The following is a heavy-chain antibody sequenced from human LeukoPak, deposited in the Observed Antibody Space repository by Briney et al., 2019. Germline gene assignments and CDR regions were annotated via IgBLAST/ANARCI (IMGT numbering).Heavy chain of an antibody. J-gene: IGHJ4*02. Sequence: PGGSLRLSCAASGFTFSSYAMHWVRQAPGKGLEWVAVISYDGSNIYYADSVKGRFTISRDNSKNTLYLQMNSLRAEDTAVYYCARGRGSYVNTPFDYWGQGTLVTVSS. CDR1: GFTFSSYA. CDR2: ISYDGSNI. D-gene: IGHD1-26*01. V-gene: IGHV3-30-3*01. CDR3: ARGRGSYVNTPFDY.